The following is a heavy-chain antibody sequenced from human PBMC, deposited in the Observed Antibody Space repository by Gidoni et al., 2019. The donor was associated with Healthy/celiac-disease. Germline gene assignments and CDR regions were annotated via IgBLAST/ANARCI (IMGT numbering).Heavy chain of an antibody. V-gene: IGHV4-34*01. CDR3: AGGEDFWSCPYAFDI. Sequence: QVQLQQWGAGLLKPSETLSLTCAVYGGSFSGYSWSWIRQPPGKGLEWIGEINHSGSTNYNPSLKRRVTISVDTSKNQFSLKLSSVTAADTAVYYCAGGEDFWSCPYAFDIWGQGTMVTVSS. CDR2: INHSGST. J-gene: IGHJ3*02. CDR1: GGSFSGYS. D-gene: IGHD3-3*01.